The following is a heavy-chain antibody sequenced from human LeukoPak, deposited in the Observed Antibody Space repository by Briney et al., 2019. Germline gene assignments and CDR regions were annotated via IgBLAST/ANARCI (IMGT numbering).Heavy chain of an antibody. D-gene: IGHD6-13*01. CDR1: GVSISSYY. CDR3: ARHARAAAGRERLAYDI. Sequence: PSETLSLTCTVSGVSISSYYWSWIRQPPGKGLDWIGYIYYIGSTNYNPSLKSRVTISVDTSKNQFSLKLSSVTAADTAVYYCARHARAAAGRERLAYDIWGQGTVVTVSS. J-gene: IGHJ3*02. V-gene: IGHV4-59*08. CDR2: IYYIGST.